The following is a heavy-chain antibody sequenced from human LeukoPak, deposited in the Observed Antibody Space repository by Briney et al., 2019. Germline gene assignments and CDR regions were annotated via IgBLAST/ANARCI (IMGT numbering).Heavy chain of an antibody. J-gene: IGHJ3*02. CDR2: TYCRSKWYN. CDR1: GDSVSSNSAA. V-gene: IGHV6-1*01. CDR3: ARAMVISGAFDI. Sequence: SQTLSLTCAISGDSVSSNSAAWNWIGQSPSRGLEWLGRTYCRSKWYNDYAVSLKSRITINPDTSKNQFSLQLNSVTPEDTAVYYCARAMVISGAFDIWGQGTMVTVSS. D-gene: IGHD5-18*01.